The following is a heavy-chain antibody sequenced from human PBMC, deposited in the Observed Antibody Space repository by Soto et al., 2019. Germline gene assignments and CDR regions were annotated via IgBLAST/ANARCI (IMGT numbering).Heavy chain of an antibody. D-gene: IGHD6-13*01. CDR2: IYYSGST. J-gene: IGHJ4*02. Sequence: SETLSLTCTVSGGSISSSSYYWGWIRQPPGKGLEWIGSIYYSGSTYYNPSLKSRVTISVDTSKNQFSLKLSSVTAADTAVYYCARLPWYSSSWYYFDYWGQGTLVTVSS. V-gene: IGHV4-39*01. CDR3: ARLPWYSSSWYYFDY. CDR1: GGSISSSSYY.